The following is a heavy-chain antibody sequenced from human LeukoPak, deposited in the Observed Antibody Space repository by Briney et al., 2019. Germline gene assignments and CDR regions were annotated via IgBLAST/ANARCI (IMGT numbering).Heavy chain of an antibody. J-gene: IGHJ6*02. D-gene: IGHD2-15*01. Sequence: GESLRLSCAASGFAFSGYGMHWVRQAPGKGLEWVAVISYDGSNKYYADSVKGRFTISRDNSKNTLYLQMTGLSAEDTAVYYCAKAVVVTSYYYYGMDVWGQGTTVTVSS. CDR1: GFAFSGYG. V-gene: IGHV3-30*18. CDR3: AKAVVVTSYYYYGMDV. CDR2: ISYDGSNK.